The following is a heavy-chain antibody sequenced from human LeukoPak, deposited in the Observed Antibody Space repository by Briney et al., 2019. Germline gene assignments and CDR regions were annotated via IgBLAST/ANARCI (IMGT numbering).Heavy chain of an antibody. CDR1: GFTFSDHY. D-gene: IGHD1-26*01. V-gene: IGHV3-72*01. J-gene: IGHJ3*02. CDR3: ARVGRYFDTFDI. CDR2: TRTKANSYTT. Sequence: GGSLRLSCAASGFTFSDHYMDWVRQAPGKGLEWVGRTRTKANSYTTEYAASVKGRFSISRDDSKNSLYLQMNSLKTEDTAVYYCARVGRYFDTFDIWGQGTMVTVSS.